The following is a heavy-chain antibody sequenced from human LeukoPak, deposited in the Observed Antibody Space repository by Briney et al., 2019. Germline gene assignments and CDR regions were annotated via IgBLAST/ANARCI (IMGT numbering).Heavy chain of an antibody. CDR1: GGSISSYY. CDR3: ARAGYSSSPWEFDY. Sequence: KPSETLSLTCTVTGGSISSYYWSWIRQPAGKGLEWIGRIYTSGSTNYNPSLKSRVTMSVDTSKNQFSLKLSSVTAADTAVYYCARAGYSSSPWEFDYWGQGTLVTVSS. D-gene: IGHD6-13*01. CDR2: IYTSGST. V-gene: IGHV4-4*07. J-gene: IGHJ4*02.